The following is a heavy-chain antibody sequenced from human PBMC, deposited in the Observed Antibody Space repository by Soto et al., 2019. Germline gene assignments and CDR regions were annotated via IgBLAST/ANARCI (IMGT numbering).Heavy chain of an antibody. V-gene: IGHV3-30-3*01. Sequence: QVQLVESGGGVVQPGRSLRLSCAASGFTFSSYAMHWVRQAPGKGLEWVAVISYDGSNKYYADSVKGRFTISRDNSKNTLYLKRNSLRAEDTAVYYCARDVFRYNWNYKPRGWDYWGQGTLVTVSS. D-gene: IGHD1-7*01. CDR3: ARDVFRYNWNYKPRGWDY. CDR1: GFTFSSYA. J-gene: IGHJ4*02. CDR2: ISYDGSNK.